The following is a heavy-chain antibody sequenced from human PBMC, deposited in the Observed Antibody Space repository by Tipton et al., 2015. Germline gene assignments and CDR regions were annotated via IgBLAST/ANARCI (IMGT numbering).Heavy chain of an antibody. CDR1: GFTFFNYA. CDR3: VRTPYSSGWYVGNYFDF. V-gene: IGHV3-23*01. D-gene: IGHD6-19*01. Sequence: SLRLSCTASGFTFFNYAMAWVRLPPGRGLEWVSGISGRSDYTYYADSLKGRFTISRDNSKNTLYLEMNSLRAEDTALYFCVRTPYSSGWYVGNYFDFWGQGTLVTVSS. CDR2: ISGRSDYT. J-gene: IGHJ4*02.